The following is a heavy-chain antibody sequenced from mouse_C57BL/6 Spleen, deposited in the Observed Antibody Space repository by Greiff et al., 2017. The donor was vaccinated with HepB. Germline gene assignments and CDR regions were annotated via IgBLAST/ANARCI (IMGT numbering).Heavy chain of an antibody. CDR1: GYTFTDYY. Sequence: VQLQESGAELVRPGASVKLSCKASGYTFTDYYINWVKQRPGQGLEWIARIYPGSGNTYYNEKFKGKATLTAEKSSSTAYMQLSSLTSEDSAVYYCTRSGLPSFAYWGQGTLVTVSA. J-gene: IGHJ3*01. V-gene: IGHV1-76*01. D-gene: IGHD2-2*01. CDR3: TRSGLPSFAY. CDR2: IYPGSGNT.